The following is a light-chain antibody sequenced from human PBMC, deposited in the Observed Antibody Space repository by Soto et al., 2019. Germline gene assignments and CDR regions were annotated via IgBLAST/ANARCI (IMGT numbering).Light chain of an antibody. CDR1: SSDVGGYDY. CDR3: SSLTSGSTRV. CDR2: KVT. V-gene: IGLV2-14*01. J-gene: IGLJ1*01. Sequence: QSALTQPASVSGSPGQSITISCTGTSSDVGGYDYVSWYQQHPDKAPKLIIYKVTDRPSGVSSRFSGSKSGNTASLTISGLQAEDEADYYCSSLTSGSTRVFGTGTKLTVL.